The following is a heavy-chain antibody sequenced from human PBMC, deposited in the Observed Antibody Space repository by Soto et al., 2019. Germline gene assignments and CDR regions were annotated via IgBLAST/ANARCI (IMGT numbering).Heavy chain of an antibody. D-gene: IGHD6-19*01. Sequence: SETLSLTCTVSGGSISSSSYKWGWIRQPPGKSLEWIGNIFYSRSTYYNPSLKSRVTLSVDTSKNQFSLTLSSVTAADTAVYYCARYAAVAGILDYWGQGTLVTVSS. CDR2: IFYSRST. CDR1: GGSISSSSYK. J-gene: IGHJ4*02. CDR3: ARYAAVAGILDY. V-gene: IGHV4-39*01.